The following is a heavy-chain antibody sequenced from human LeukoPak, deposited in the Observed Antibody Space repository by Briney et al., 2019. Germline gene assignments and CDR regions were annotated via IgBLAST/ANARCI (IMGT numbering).Heavy chain of an antibody. D-gene: IGHD6-19*01. CDR3: AREVSDDLAVAAYYFDS. V-gene: IGHV4-34*01. CDR1: GGSFSVYY. J-gene: IGHJ4*02. Sequence: SETLSLTCAVYGGSFSVYYWSWIRQPPGKGREWSGEINHSGSTNYNPSLKSRVTISVDTSKNTFSLKLSSVTAADTAVYYCAREVSDDLAVAAYYFDSWGQGTLVTVSS. CDR2: INHSGST.